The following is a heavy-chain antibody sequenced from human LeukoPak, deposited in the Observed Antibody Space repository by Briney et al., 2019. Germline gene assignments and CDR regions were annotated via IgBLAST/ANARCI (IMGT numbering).Heavy chain of an antibody. CDR1: GFTFSSYW. V-gene: IGHV3-74*01. CDR3: ASLGVVVPAAMRRNVAFDI. J-gene: IGHJ3*02. CDR2: INSDGSST. Sequence: GGSLRLSCAASGFTFSSYWMHWVRQAPGKGLVWVSRINSDGSSTSYADSVKGRFTISRDNAKNTLYLQMNSLRAEDTAVYYCASLGVVVPAAMRRNVAFDIWGQGTMVTVSS. D-gene: IGHD2-2*01.